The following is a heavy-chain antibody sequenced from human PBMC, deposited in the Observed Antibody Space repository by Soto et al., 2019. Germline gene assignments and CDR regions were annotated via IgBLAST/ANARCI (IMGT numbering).Heavy chain of an antibody. D-gene: IGHD4-17*01. J-gene: IGHJ6*02. CDR3: ARSGDYSASYYYGMDV. Sequence: LRLSCAASGFTFSSYAMSWVRQAPGKGLEWVSAISGSNKYYADSVKGRFTISRDNSKNTLYLKRNGLRAEDTAVYYCARSGDYSASYYYGMDVWGQGTTVTVSS. CDR1: GFTFSSYA. CDR2: ISGSNK. V-gene: IGHV3-23*05.